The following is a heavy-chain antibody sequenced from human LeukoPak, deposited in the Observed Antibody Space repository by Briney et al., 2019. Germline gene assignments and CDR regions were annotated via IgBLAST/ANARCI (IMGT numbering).Heavy chain of an antibody. V-gene: IGHV3-30-3*01. CDR1: GFTFSSYA. J-gene: IGHJ4*02. Sequence: GGSLRLSCAASGFTFSSYAMHWVRQAPGKGLEWVAVISYDGSNKYYADSVKGRFTTSRDNAKNSLYLQMNSLRAEDTAIYYCTRVGYIDEGIDYWGQGTLVTVSS. CDR3: TRVGYIDEGIDY. D-gene: IGHD5-24*01. CDR2: ISYDGSNK.